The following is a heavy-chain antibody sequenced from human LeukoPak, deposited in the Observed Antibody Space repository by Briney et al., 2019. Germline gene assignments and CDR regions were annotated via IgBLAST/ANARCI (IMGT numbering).Heavy chain of an antibody. V-gene: IGHV4-38-2*02. CDR2: IYHSGST. J-gene: IGHJ5*02. CDR1: RYSISSGYY. Sequence: SETLSLTCTVSRYSISSGYYWGWIRQPPGKGLEWIGSIYHSGSTYYNPSLKSRVTISVDTSKNQFSLKLSSVTAADTAVYDCARAYYDFWSGPPGRYNWFDPWGQGTLVTVSS. D-gene: IGHD3-3*01. CDR3: ARAYYDFWSGPPGRYNWFDP.